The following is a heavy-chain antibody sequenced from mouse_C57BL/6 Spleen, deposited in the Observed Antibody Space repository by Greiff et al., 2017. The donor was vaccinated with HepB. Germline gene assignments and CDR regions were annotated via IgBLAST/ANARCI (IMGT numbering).Heavy chain of an antibody. D-gene: IGHD1-1*01. V-gene: IGHV1-47*01. CDR2: FHPYNDDT. Sequence: QVQLQQSGAELVKPGASVKMSCKASGYTFTTYPIEWMKQNHGKSLEWIGNFHPYNDDTKYNEKFKGKATLTVEKSSSTVYLELSRLTSDDSAVDYCARGDYGSSYEYYAMDYWGQGTSVTVSS. J-gene: IGHJ4*01. CDR3: ARGDYGSSYEYYAMDY. CDR1: GYTFTTYP.